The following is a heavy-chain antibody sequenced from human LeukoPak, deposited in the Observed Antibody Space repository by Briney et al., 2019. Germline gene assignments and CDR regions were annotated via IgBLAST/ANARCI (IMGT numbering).Heavy chain of an antibody. CDR2: INHSGST. CDR3: ARSDYYDSSGYPN. Sequence: PSETLSLTCAVYGGSFSGYYWSWIRQPPGKGLEWIGEINHSGSTNYNPSLKSRVTISVDTSKNQFSLKLSSVTAADTAVYYCARSDYYDSSGYPNWGQGTLVTVSS. D-gene: IGHD3-22*01. CDR1: GGSFSGYY. J-gene: IGHJ4*02. V-gene: IGHV4-34*01.